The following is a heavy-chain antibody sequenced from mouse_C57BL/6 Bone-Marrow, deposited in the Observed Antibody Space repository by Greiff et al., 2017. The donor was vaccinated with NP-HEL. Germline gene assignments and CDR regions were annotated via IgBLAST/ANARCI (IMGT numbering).Heavy chain of an antibody. J-gene: IGHJ2*01. D-gene: IGHD1-1*01. CDR1: GYTFTDYY. CDR2: INPNNGGT. Sequence: VQLQQSGPELVKPGASVKISCKASGYTFTDYYMNWVKQSHGKGLEWIGDINPNNGGTSYNQKFKGKATLTVDKSSSTAYMELRSLTSEDSAVYYCAYGSSWTFDYWGQGTTLTVSS. V-gene: IGHV1-26*01. CDR3: AYGSSWTFDY.